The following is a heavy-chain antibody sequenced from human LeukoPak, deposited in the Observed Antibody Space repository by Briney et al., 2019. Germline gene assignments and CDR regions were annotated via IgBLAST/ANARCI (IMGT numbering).Heavy chain of an antibody. V-gene: IGHV4-61*02. CDR3: ARHVGVLLWFGELLGQQDY. CDR2: IYTSGST. J-gene: IGHJ4*02. Sequence: PSQTLSLTCTVSGGSISSGSYYWSWIRQPAGKGLAWIGRIYTSGSTNYNPSLKSRVTISVDTSKNQFSLKLSSVTAADTAVYYCARHVGVLLWFGELLGQQDYWGQGTLVTVSS. CDR1: GGSISSGSYY. D-gene: IGHD3-10*01.